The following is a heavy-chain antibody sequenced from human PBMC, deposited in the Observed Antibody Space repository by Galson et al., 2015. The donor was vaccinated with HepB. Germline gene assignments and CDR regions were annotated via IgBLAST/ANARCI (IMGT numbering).Heavy chain of an antibody. CDR3: ARVSCSSTNCYGRYFDY. Sequence: SLRLSCAASGFTVSTNYMSWVRQAPGKGLEWVSVFYSGGSTYYADSVKGRFTISRDTAKNTLYLQMNSLRAEDTAVYYCARVSCSSTNCYGRYFDYWGQGILVTVSS. CDR2: FYSGGST. J-gene: IGHJ4*02. V-gene: IGHV3-53*01. CDR1: GFTVSTNY. D-gene: IGHD2-2*01.